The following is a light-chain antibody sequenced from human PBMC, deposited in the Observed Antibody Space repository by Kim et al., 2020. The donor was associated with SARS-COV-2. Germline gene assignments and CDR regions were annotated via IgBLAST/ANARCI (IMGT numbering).Light chain of an antibody. V-gene: IGLV3-19*01. Sequence: ALGQTVTITFQGDSLRSYYASWYQQKPGPAPVLVIYGKNNRPSGIPDRFSGSSSGNTASLTITGAQAEDEADYYCNSRDSSGNHYVFGTGTKVTVL. J-gene: IGLJ1*01. CDR2: GKN. CDR3: NSRDSSGNHYV. CDR1: SLRSYY.